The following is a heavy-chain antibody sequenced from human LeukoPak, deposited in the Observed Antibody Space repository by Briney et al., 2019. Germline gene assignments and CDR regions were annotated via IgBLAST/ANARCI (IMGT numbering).Heavy chain of an antibody. CDR3: ARLFSGDDYSFFEY. D-gene: IGHD5-12*01. J-gene: IGHJ4*02. CDR1: GYAFRSYG. CDR2: ISSGGSTI. V-gene: IGHV3-48*03. Sequence: PGGSLRLSCAASGYAFRSYGMNWVRQAPGKGLECVSYISSGGSTIYYADSVKGRFTISRDNAKNSVFLQMNSLRAEDTAVYYCARLFSGDDYSFFEYWGQGNLVTVSS.